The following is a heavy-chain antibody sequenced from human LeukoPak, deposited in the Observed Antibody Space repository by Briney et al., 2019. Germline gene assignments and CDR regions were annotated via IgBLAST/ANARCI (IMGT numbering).Heavy chain of an antibody. V-gene: IGHV4-39*07. J-gene: IGHJ4*02. Sequence: SETLSLTCTVSGGSISSSSYYWGWIRQPPGKGLEWIGSIYYSGSTYYNPSLKSRVTISVDTSKNQFSLKLSSVTAADTAVYYCARTIYYYDSSGYQSHFDYWGQGTLVTVSS. D-gene: IGHD3-22*01. CDR3: ARTIYYYDSSGYQSHFDY. CDR2: IYYSGST. CDR1: GGSISSSSYY.